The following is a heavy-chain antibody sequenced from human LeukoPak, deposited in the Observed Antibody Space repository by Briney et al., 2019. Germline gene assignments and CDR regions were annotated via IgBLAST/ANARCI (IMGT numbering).Heavy chain of an antibody. V-gene: IGHV4-34*01. CDR1: GGSITNILYY. CDR3: ARYVRYSYGYYSDY. Sequence: SETLSLTCSVSGGSITNILYYWSWIRQPPGKGLEWIGEINHSGSTNYNPSLKSRVTISVDTSKNQFSLKLSSVTAADTAVYYCARYVRYSYGYYSDYWGQGTLVTVSS. CDR2: INHSGST. J-gene: IGHJ4*02. D-gene: IGHD5-18*01.